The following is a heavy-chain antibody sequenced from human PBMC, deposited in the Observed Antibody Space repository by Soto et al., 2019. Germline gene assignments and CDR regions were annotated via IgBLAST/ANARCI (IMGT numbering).Heavy chain of an antibody. CDR1: GYTFTRSG. Sequence: GASVKVSCKASGYTFTRSGTSWGRQAPGQGLEWMGWISTYNGDTNYAQTFQGRVTMTTDTSTSTVHMEVRSLRSDDTAVYYCAREGVTASSYTDMYARGQGNPVTVS. CDR2: ISTYNGDT. D-gene: IGHD3-16*01. V-gene: IGHV1-18*01. CDR3: AREGVTASSYTDMYA. J-gene: IGHJ6*02.